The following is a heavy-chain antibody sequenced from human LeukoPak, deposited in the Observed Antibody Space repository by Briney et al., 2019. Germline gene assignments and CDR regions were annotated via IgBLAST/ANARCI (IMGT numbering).Heavy chain of an antibody. D-gene: IGHD3-3*01. CDR3: ARGGATTFGLWGNAFDI. V-gene: IGHV3-7*01. J-gene: IGHJ3*02. CDR2: IKQDGSEK. CDR1: GFTFNDYW. Sequence: GGSLRLSCAASGFTFNDYWMTWVRQAPGKGLEWVANIKQDGSEKYYVDSVKGRFTITRDNAKNSLYLQMNSLRAEDTAVYYCARGGATTFGLWGNAFDIWGQGTMVTVSS.